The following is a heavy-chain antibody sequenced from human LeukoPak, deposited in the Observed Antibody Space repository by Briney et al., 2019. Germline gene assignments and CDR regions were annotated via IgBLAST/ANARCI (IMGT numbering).Heavy chain of an antibody. CDR1: GGSISSYD. Sequence: PSETLSLTCTVSGGSISSYDWSWIRQPPGKGLDWIGYISTSGSTNYNPSLKSRVTISVDTSKNQFSLKLSSVTAADTAVYYCASCVGTAPNYGMYHCNYMDVWGKGTTVTVS. CDR3: ASCVGTAPNYGMYHCNYMDV. V-gene: IGHV4-4*09. CDR2: ISTSGST. D-gene: IGHD3-10*01. J-gene: IGHJ6*03.